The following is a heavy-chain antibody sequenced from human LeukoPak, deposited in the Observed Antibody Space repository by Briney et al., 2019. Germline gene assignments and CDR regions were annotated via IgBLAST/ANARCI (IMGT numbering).Heavy chain of an antibody. J-gene: IGHJ4*02. V-gene: IGHV3-74*01. Sequence: GGSLRLSCTASGFTFSRFWMHWVRQAPGKGLEWVSRINDDGRSTSYADSVKGRFTISRDNAKNTLYLQMTSLRAEDTAVYFCARAYCGGDCYSRAMDYWGQGTLVTVSS. CDR2: INDDGRST. CDR1: GFTFSRFW. D-gene: IGHD2-21*02. CDR3: ARAYCGGDCYSRAMDY.